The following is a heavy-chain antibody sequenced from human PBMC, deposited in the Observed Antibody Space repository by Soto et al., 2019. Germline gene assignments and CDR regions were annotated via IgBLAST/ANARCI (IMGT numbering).Heavy chain of an antibody. D-gene: IGHD6-19*01. CDR2: IYSGGST. Sequence: GGSLRLSCAASGFTVSSNYMSWVRQAPGKGLEWVSVIYSGGSTYYADSVKGRFTISRDNSKNTLYLQMNSLRAEDTAVYYCAREIAVAGQERDYYYGMDVWGQGTTVTVSS. V-gene: IGHV3-53*01. CDR1: GFTVSSNY. CDR3: AREIAVAGQERDYYYGMDV. J-gene: IGHJ6*02.